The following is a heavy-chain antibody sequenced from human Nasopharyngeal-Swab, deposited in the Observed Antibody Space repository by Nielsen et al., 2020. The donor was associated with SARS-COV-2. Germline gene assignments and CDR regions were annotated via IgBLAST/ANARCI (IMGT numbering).Heavy chain of an antibody. CDR2: VSYDGSNK. D-gene: IGHD6-13*01. CDR1: GFTFSSYG. CDR3: ANVGY. J-gene: IGHJ4*02. V-gene: IGHV3-30*18. Sequence: GGSLRLTCAASGFTFSSYGIHWVRQAPGKGLEWVAFVSYDGSNKYYADSVKGRFTISRDNSKNTLYLQMNTLRAEDTAVYYCANVGYWGQGTLVTVSS.